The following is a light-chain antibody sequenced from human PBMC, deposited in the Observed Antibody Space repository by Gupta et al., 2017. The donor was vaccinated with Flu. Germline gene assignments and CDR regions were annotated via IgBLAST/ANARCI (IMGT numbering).Light chain of an antibody. CDR1: QSLVYKNGITY. J-gene: IGKJ2*02. CDR3: MRGTHPWT. V-gene: IGKV2D-30*01. CDR2: EVS. Sequence: VMSESPLSPSVTLGPAASISCCSSQSLVYKNGITYLTWLQQRPGQSPRRLIYEVSKWDSGGPDTFSGSGSLNDFTLKSSRVEAEDVGVYYCMRGTHPWTFGQGTRLEI.